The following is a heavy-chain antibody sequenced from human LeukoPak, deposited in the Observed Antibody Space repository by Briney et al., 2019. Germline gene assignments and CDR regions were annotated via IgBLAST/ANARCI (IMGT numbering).Heavy chain of an antibody. J-gene: IGHJ4*02. CDR3: AKEGTYYDSSGYLRYFDY. D-gene: IGHD3-22*01. CDR2: ISGSGGST. CDR1: RFTFSSYA. Sequence: PGGSLRLSCAASRFTFSSYAMSWVRQAPGKGLEWVSAISGSGGSTYYADSVKGRFTISRDNSKNTLYLQMNSLRAEDTAVYYCAKEGTYYDSSGYLRYFDYWGQGTLVTVSS. V-gene: IGHV3-23*01.